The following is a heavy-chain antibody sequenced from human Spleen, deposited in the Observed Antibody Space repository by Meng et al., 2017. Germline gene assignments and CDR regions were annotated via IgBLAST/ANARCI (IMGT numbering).Heavy chain of an antibody. CDR1: GGSFSAYN. D-gene: IGHD3-3*01. J-gene: IGHJ5*01. V-gene: IGHV4-34*01. CDR3: ATETRIAIFGVVAFDS. CDR2: IAYSGSS. Sequence: QVQLQQWGAGLLKPSETLSLICFVYGGSFSAYNWRWIRQPPGKGLEWIGSIAYSGSSFYNPSLKSRLTMSVDTSKNQFSLKLTSVTAADTAVYYCATETRIAIFGVVAFDSWGQGTLVTVSS.